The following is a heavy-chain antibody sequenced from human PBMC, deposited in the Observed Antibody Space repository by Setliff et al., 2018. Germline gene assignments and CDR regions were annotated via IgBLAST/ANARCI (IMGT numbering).Heavy chain of an antibody. V-gene: IGHV7-4-1*02. CDR3: ARDIVVVPAAILLSFPGQSGWFDP. CDR1: GYTFTSYA. Sequence: ASVKVSCKASGYTFTSYAMNWVRQAPGQGLEWMGWINTNTGNPTYAQGFTGRFVFSLGTSVSTAYLQISSLKAEDTAVYYCARDIVVVPAAILLSFPGQSGWFDPWGQGTLVTVSS. CDR2: INTNTGNP. J-gene: IGHJ5*02. D-gene: IGHD2-2*02.